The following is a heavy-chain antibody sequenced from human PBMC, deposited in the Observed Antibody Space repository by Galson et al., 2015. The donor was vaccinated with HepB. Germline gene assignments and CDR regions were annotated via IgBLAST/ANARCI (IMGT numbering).Heavy chain of an antibody. CDR1: GGTFSSYA. J-gene: IGHJ5*02. CDR3: AVGWNYVNPSDP. Sequence: SVKVSCKASGGTFSSYAISWVRQAPGQGLEWMGGIIPIFGTANYAQKFQGRVTITADKSTSTAYMELSSLRPEDTAVYYCAVGWNYVNPSDPWGQGTLVTVSS. CDR2: IIPIFGTA. V-gene: IGHV1-69*06. D-gene: IGHD1-7*01.